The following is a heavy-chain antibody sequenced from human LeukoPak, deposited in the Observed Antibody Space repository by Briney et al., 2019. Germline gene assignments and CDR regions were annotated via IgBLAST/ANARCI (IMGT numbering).Heavy chain of an antibody. J-gene: IGHJ3*02. CDR2: IYYSGST. D-gene: IGHD4-17*01. Sequence: SETLSLTCTVSGGSISSGGYYWSWIRQHPGKGLEWIGYIYYSGSTYYNPSLKSRVTISVDTSKNQFSLKLSSVTAADTAVYYCARDRDYGDAAFDIWGQGSMVTVSS. V-gene: IGHV4-31*03. CDR1: GGSISSGGYY. CDR3: ARDRDYGDAAFDI.